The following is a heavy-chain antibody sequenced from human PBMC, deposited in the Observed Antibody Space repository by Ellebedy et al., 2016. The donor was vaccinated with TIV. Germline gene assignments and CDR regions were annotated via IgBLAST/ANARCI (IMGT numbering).Heavy chain of an antibody. J-gene: IGHJ4*02. CDR2: IYGGDTT. V-gene: IGHV3-66*01. D-gene: IGHD6-13*01. CDR3: ARDTTESSSWSFDY. Sequence: GESLKISCAASGFTVRSDYMSWVRQAPGKGLEWISTIYGGDTTFYADSLKGRFTVSTDNLKNTLYLQLNSLRAEDTAVYYCARDTTESSSWSFDYWGQGTLVTVSS. CDR1: GFTVRSDY.